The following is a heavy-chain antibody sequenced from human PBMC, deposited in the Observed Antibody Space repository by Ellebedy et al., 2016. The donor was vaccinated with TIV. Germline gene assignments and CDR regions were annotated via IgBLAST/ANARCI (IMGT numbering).Heavy chain of an antibody. D-gene: IGHD6-6*01. CDR3: ATDRAAPTTYNWFDP. CDR2: IIPIFGTA. Sequence: SVKVSXKASGGTFSSYAISWVRQAPGQGLEWMGGIIPIFGTAIYAQKFQGRVTMTEDTSTDTAYMELSSLRSEDTAVYYCATDRAAPTTYNWFDPWGQGTLVTVSS. V-gene: IGHV1-69*06. CDR1: GGTFSSYA. J-gene: IGHJ5*02.